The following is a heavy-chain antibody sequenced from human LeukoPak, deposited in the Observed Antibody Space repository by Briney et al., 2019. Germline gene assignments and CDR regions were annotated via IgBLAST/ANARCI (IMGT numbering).Heavy chain of an antibody. D-gene: IGHD1-14*01. J-gene: IGHJ4*02. CDR1: GFTFSNNW. Sequence: GGSLRLSCEASGFTFSNNWMTWVRQAPGKGLEWVANIKQDGTKTYYVDSVKGRFTISRDNAKNSVYLQMNSLRAEDTAVYFCAKDNPLPLWGQGTLVTVSS. V-gene: IGHV3-7*04. CDR2: IKQDGTKT. CDR3: AKDNPLPL.